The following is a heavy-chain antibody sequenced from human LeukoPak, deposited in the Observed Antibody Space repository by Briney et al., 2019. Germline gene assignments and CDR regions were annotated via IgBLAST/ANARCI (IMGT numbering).Heavy chain of an antibody. CDR1: GYTLTELS. Sequence: ASVKVSCKVSGYTLTELSMHWVRQAPGKGLEWMGGFDPEDGETIYAQKSQGRVTMTEDTSTDTAYMELSSLRSEDTAVYYCATTSSSWLKGGFDYWGQGTLVTVSS. CDR2: FDPEDGET. V-gene: IGHV1-24*01. CDR3: ATTSSSWLKGGFDY. D-gene: IGHD6-13*01. J-gene: IGHJ4*02.